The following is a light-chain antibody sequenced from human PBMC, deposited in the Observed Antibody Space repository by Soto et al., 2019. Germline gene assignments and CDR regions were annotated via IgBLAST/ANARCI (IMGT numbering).Light chain of an antibody. V-gene: IGKV3-20*01. J-gene: IGKJ1*01. CDR2: SVS. Sequence: EIVLTQSPDTLSLSPGERATLSCRTSETVRDSQLAWYQQKPGQAPRLLIYSVSTRATGIADRFSGSGSGTDFTLTISRLEPADFALYYCQQYGSSRWTFGQGTRVDIK. CDR3: QQYGSSRWT. CDR1: ETVRDSQ.